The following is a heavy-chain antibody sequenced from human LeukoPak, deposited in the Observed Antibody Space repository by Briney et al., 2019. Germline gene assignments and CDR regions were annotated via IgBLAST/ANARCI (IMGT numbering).Heavy chain of an antibody. CDR3: ARTAYDSYLDY. Sequence: PGGSLKLSCAASGLTFGDSAIHWVRQASGRGLEWVGRIRTKPNIYATAYAASVKGRFSISRDDSQNTAFLQLNSLQTEDTAVYYCARTAYDSYLDYWGQGTLVTVSS. D-gene: IGHD3-3*01. V-gene: IGHV3-73*01. J-gene: IGHJ4*02. CDR1: GLTFGDSA. CDR2: IRTKPNIYAT.